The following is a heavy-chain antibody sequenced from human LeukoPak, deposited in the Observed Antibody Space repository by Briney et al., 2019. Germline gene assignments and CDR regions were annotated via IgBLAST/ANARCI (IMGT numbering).Heavy chain of an antibody. Sequence: PSETLSLTCAVYGGSFSGYYWSWIRQPPGKGLEWIGEINHSGSTNYNPSLKSRVTISVDTSKNQFSLKLSSVTAADTAVYYCARGSGSGSYYTLDYWGQGTLVTVSS. J-gene: IGHJ4*02. CDR3: ARGSGSGSYYTLDY. CDR2: INHSGST. D-gene: IGHD3-10*01. CDR1: GGSFSGYY. V-gene: IGHV4-34*01.